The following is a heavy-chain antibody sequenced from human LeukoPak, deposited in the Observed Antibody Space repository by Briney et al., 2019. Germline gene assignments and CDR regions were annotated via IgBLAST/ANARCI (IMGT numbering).Heavy chain of an antibody. Sequence: SETLSLTCTVSGGSISSYYWSWIRQPPGKGLEWIGYIYYSGSTNYNPSLKSRVTISVDTSKNQFSLKLSSVTAADTAVYYCAREEPRGAFDIWGQGTMVTVSS. CDR2: IYYSGST. V-gene: IGHV4-59*12. CDR3: AREEPRGAFDI. CDR1: GGSISSYY. J-gene: IGHJ3*02. D-gene: IGHD1-26*01.